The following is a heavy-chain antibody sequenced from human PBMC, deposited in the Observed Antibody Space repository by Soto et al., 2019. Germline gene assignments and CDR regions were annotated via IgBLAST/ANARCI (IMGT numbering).Heavy chain of an antibody. CDR1: GFTFSSYA. D-gene: IGHD6-13*01. CDR3: AKAKSEAHSSSWFLFDY. V-gene: IGHV3-23*01. Sequence: GGSLRLSCAASGFTFSSYAMSWVRQAPGKGLEWVSAISGSGGSTYYADSVKGWFTISRDNSKNTLYLQMNSLRAEDTAVYYCAKAKSEAHSSSWFLFDYWGQGTLVTVSS. J-gene: IGHJ4*02. CDR2: ISGSGGST.